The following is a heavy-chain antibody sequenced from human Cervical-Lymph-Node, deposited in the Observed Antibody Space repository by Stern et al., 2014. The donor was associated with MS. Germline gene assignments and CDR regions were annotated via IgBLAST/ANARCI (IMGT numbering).Heavy chain of an antibody. CDR1: GGTFNTNV. D-gene: IGHD6-6*01. CDR3: ARAAYSTSSYNY. V-gene: IGHV1-69*01. CDR2: IIPIFGTA. Sequence: QVQLVQSGAEVKKPGSSVKVSCKASGGTFNTNVISWVRQAPGQGLEWMGGIIPIFGTALYAQKFPGRVTITANESTAAVYMELSSLRSEDTAVYYCARAAYSTSSYNYWGQGTLVIVSS. J-gene: IGHJ4*02.